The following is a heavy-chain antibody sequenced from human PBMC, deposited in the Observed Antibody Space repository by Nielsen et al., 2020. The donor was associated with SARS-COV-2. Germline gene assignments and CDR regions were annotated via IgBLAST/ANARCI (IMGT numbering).Heavy chain of an antibody. V-gene: IGHV3-30-3*01. Sequence: GGSLRLSCAASGFTFSSYAMHWVRQAPGKGLEWVAVISYDGSNKYYADSVKGRFTISRDNSKDTLYLQMNSLRAEDTAVYYCARDGWGYSGYDFYYYGMDVWGQGTTVTVSS. CDR3: ARDGWGYSGYDFYYYGMDV. D-gene: IGHD5-12*01. CDR2: ISYDGSNK. CDR1: GFTFSSYA. J-gene: IGHJ6*02.